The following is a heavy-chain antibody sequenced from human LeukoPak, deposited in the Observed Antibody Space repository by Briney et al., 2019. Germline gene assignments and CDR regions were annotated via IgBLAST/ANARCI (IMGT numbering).Heavy chain of an antibody. J-gene: IGHJ5*02. CDR3: ARPHYYPNWFDP. CDR2: IYYSGST. CDR1: GGSISSSSYY. D-gene: IGHD3-10*01. V-gene: IGHV4-39*01. Sequence: PSETLSLTCTVSGGSISSSSYYWGWIRQPPGKGLEWIGSIYYSGSTYYNPSLKSRVTISVGTSKNQFSLKLSSVTAADTAVYYCARPHYYPNWFDPWGQGTLVTVSS.